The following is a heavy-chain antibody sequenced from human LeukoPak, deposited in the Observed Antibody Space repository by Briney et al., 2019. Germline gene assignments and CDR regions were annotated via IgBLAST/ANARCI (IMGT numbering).Heavy chain of an antibody. Sequence: PGRSLRLSCAASGFTFSNYAMHWVRQAPGKGLEWVAAISYDGNNKYYADSVKGRFTISRDNSKNTLFLQMNSLRAEDTAVYYCARGPRFAIRMIVVVTKGHFDYWGQGTLVTVSS. CDR3: ARGPRFAIRMIVVVTKGHFDY. D-gene: IGHD3-22*01. CDR2: ISYDGNNK. V-gene: IGHV3-30*04. J-gene: IGHJ4*02. CDR1: GFTFSNYA.